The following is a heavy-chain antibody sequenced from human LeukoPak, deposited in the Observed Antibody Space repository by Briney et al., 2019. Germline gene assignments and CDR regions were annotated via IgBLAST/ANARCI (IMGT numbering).Heavy chain of an antibody. V-gene: IGHV1-18*01. J-gene: IGHJ5*02. D-gene: IGHD2-15*01. CDR1: GYSFTSYG. Sequence: VASVKVSCKASGYSFTSYGFSWVRQAPGQGLEWMGWISAYNANTNYAQKLQGRVTMTTDTSTSTAYMELRSLRSDDTAVYYCARLGYCSGSSCPTSYYNWFDPWGQGTLVTVSS. CDR3: ARLGYCSGSSCPTSYYNWFDP. CDR2: ISAYNANT.